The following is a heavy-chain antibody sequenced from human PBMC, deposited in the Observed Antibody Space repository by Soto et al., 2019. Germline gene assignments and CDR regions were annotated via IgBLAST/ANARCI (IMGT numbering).Heavy chain of an antibody. J-gene: IGHJ5*02. CDR3: ARTKGLISNVGVANSVWVDP. CDR2: IYASGNT. V-gene: IGHV4-30-2*01. D-gene: IGHD3-3*01. CDR1: GGSLSSGGYF. Sequence: QLQLQESGSGLVKPSQTLSLTCAVSGGSLSSGGYFWSWIRQPPGKALQWIGYIYASGNTYYNPSLKSRVTLSVDRSRNHFSLNLTSVTASGTAVYYCARTKGLISNVGVANSVWVDPWGQGTQVTVSA.